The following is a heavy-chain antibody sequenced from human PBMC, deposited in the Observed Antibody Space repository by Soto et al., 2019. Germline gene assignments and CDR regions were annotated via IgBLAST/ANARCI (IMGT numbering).Heavy chain of an antibody. D-gene: IGHD3-22*01. CDR2: IIPIFGTA. J-gene: IGHJ3*02. V-gene: IGHV1-69*01. CDR1: GGTFSSYA. CDR3: ARVRLYYDSSGLPVGENDAFDI. Sequence: QVQVVQSGAEVKKPGSSVKVSCKASGGTFSSYAISWVRQAPGQGLEWMGGIIPIFGTANYAQKFQGRVTITADESTSTAYMELSSLRSEDTAVYYCARVRLYYDSSGLPVGENDAFDIWGQGTMVTVSS.